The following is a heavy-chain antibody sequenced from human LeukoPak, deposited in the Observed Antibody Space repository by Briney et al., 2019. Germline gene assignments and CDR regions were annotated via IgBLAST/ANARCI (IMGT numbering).Heavy chain of an antibody. CDR1: GFTFSSYS. J-gene: IGHJ4*02. CDR3: AKDSPVIAARRGAPFDY. CDR2: ISSSSSYI. Sequence: GGSLRLSCAASGFTFSSYSMSWVRQAPGKGLEWVSSISSSSSYIYYADSVKGRFTISRDNAKNSLYLQMNSLRAEDTAVYYCAKDSPVIAARRGAPFDYWGQGTLVTVSS. V-gene: IGHV3-21*04. D-gene: IGHD6-6*01.